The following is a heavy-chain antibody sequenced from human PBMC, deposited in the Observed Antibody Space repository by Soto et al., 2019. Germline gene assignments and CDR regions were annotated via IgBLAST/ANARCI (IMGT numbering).Heavy chain of an antibody. V-gene: IGHV3-23*01. D-gene: IGHD3-22*01. CDR1: GFTFSSYA. Sequence: EVQLLESGGGLVQPGGSLRLSCAASGFTFSSYAMSWVRQAPGKGLEWVSAVSGSGGSTYYADSVKGRFTISRDNSKNTLYLQMNSLRAEDTAVYYCAKTLYYYDSSGYQWGQGTLVTVSS. CDR3: AKTLYYYDSSGYQ. CDR2: VSGSGGST. J-gene: IGHJ4*02.